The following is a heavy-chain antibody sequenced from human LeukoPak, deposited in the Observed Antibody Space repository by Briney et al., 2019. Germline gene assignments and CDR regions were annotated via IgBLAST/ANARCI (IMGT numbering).Heavy chain of an antibody. D-gene: IGHD3-22*01. V-gene: IGHV4-39*01. CDR3: PNNYYDSSGYPMDV. CDR2: IYYSGST. CDR1: GGSISSSSYY. J-gene: IGHJ6*02. Sequence: SETLSLTCTVSGGSISSSSYYWGWIRQPPGKGLEWIGSIYYSGSTYYNPSIKSRVTIPVDTSKNQFSLRLSSVTAADTAVYYCPNNYYDSSGYPMDVWGQGTTVTVSS.